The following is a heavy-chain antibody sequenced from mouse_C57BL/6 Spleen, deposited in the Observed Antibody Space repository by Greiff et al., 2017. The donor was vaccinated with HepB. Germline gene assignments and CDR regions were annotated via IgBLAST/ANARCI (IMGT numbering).Heavy chain of an antibody. CDR1: GYTFTSYW. CDR3: ARRGPHGDYFDY. J-gene: IGHJ2*01. Sequence: VQLQQPGAELVRPGSSVKLSCKASGYTFTSYWMHWVKQRPIQGLEWIGNIDPSDSETHYNQKFKDKATLTVDKSSSTAYMQLSSLTSEDSAVYYCARRGPHGDYFDYWGQGTTLTVSS. D-gene: IGHD3-3*01. CDR2: IDPSDSET. V-gene: IGHV1-52*01.